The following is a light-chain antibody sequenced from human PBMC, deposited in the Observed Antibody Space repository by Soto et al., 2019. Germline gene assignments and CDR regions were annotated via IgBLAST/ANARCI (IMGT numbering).Light chain of an antibody. Sequence: EIQISQCPSAMSASVGDRVTTTCDASQDISNYLNWYKQKPGKAPKLLIYDASNLETGVPSRFSGSGSGTDFTFTISSLQPEDLATYYSQQYDNRPLTFGQGTKVDIK. CDR1: QDISNY. CDR2: DAS. J-gene: IGKJ1*01. V-gene: IGKV1-33*01. CDR3: QQYDNRPLT.